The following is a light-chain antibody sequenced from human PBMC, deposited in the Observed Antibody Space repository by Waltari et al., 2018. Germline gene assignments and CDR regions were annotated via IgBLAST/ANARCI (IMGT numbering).Light chain of an antibody. Sequence: QPVLTQSPSASASLGASVKLTCTLSSGHSSYAIAWHQQQPEKGPRYLMKVNSDGSHSKGDGIPDRFSGSRSGAGRYLTISSLQSEDEADYYCQTWGTGIRVFGGGTKLTVL. J-gene: IGLJ3*02. CDR2: VNSDGSH. CDR3: QTWGTGIRV. V-gene: IGLV4-69*01. CDR1: SGHSSYA.